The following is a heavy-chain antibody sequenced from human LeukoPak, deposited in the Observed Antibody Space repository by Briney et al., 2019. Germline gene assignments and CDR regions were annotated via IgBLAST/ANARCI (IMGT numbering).Heavy chain of an antibody. CDR3: ARGFTMILEPWAYYYYYYMDV. CDR2: ISAYNGNT. V-gene: IGHV1-18*01. J-gene: IGHJ6*03. D-gene: IGHD3-22*01. CDR1: GYTFTSYG. Sequence: ASVKVPCKASGYTFTSYGISWVRQAPGQGLEWMGWISAYNGNTNYAQKLQGRVTMTTDTSTSTAYMELRSLRSDDTAVYYCARGFTMILEPWAYYYYYYMDVWGKGTTVTISS.